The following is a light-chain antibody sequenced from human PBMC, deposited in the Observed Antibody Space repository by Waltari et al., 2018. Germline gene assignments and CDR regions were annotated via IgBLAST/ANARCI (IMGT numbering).Light chain of an antibody. CDR1: SSDVGNNNH. Sequence: QPALTQPASVSGSPGQSITISCTGTSSDVGNNNHVCWYQKHPDKVPKPIIYEVSKRPSAVSVCFSGSKSGNTASLTISGLQAEDEADYYCLSYAATVSFGFGGGTKLTVL. J-gene: IGLJ2*01. V-gene: IGLV2-23*02. CDR2: EVS. CDR3: LSYAATVSFG.